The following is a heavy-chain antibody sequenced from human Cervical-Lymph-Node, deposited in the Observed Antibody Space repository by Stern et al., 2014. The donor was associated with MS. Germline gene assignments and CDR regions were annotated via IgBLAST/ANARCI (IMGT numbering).Heavy chain of an antibody. V-gene: IGHV3-66*01. CDR2: IHTVGTT. J-gene: IGHJ4*02. Sequence: EDQLVESGGGLVQPGGSLRLSCEASGFHVGASYMNWVRQAPGKGLEWVSRIHTVGTTHYADSVKGRFTISRANAKNALYLQMDRLTVEDTAVYYCAREIAGRRFEDWGRGTLVAVSP. CDR1: GFHVGASY. D-gene: IGHD6-6*01. CDR3: AREIAGRRFED.